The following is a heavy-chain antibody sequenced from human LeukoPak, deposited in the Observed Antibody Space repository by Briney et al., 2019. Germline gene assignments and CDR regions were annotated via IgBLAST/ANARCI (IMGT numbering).Heavy chain of an antibody. CDR1: GGSITGYY. CDR3: ERGMIHYNGWYEY. CDR2: VYPSGST. J-gene: IGHJ4*02. Sequence: SETLSLTCTVSGGSITGYYWSWIRQPAGKGLEWIGRVYPSGSTNYNPSLKSRVTMSVDTSKNQFSLKLSSVTAADTAVYYCERGMIHYNGWYEYWGQGTLVTVSS. V-gene: IGHV4-4*07. D-gene: IGHD6-19*01.